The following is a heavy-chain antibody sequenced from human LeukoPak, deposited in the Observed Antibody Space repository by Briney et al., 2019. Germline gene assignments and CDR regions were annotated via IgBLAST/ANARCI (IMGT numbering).Heavy chain of an antibody. D-gene: IGHD4-17*01. Sequence: GGSLRLSCAASGFTFGSYGMHWVRQAPGKGLEWVAVISYDGSNKYYADSVKGRFTISRDNSKNTLYLDMNSLRAEDTAVYYCARGHTAVTRHFDFWGQGTLVTVSS. CDR1: GFTFGSYG. V-gene: IGHV3-30*03. J-gene: IGHJ4*02. CDR3: ARGHTAVTRHFDF. CDR2: ISYDGSNK.